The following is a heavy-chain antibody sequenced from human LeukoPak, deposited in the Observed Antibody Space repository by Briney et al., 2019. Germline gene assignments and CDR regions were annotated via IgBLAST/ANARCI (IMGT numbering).Heavy chain of an antibody. J-gene: IGHJ4*02. V-gene: IGHV4-4*02. D-gene: IGHD2-21*02. CDR2: IYHSGST. CDR1: GGAISSSKW. CDR3: ERVCNGGACLSDF. Sequence: PSETLSDTRAVSGGAISSSKWGTWVRQPPGKGLEWIGEIYHSGSTNYNPSLKSRVTTSVDKSENQFSLELTSVTAADTAVYYCERVCNGGACLSDFWGQGTLVTVSS.